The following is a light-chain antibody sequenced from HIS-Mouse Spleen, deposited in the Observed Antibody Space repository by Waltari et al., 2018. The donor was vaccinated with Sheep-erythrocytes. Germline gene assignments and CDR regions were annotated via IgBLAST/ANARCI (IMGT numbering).Light chain of an antibody. CDR3: CSYAGSSTWV. V-gene: IGLV2-23*01. CDR2: EGS. CDR1: SSDVGSYNL. Sequence: QSALTQPASVSGSPGQSITISCTGTSSDVGSYNLVSWYQQHPGKAPKPMIYEGSKRPSGVSNRFSGSKSGNTASLTISGVQAEDEADYYCCSYAGSSTWVFGGGTKLTVL. J-gene: IGLJ3*02.